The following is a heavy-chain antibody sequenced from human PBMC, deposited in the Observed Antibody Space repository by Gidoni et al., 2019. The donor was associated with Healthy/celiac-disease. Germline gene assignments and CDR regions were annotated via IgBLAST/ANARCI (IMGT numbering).Heavy chain of an antibody. Sequence: QAQLQESGPGLVQPSGTPSLPCAVSGGPISSSNWWSWVRQPPGKGLEWIGEIYHSGRTNYNPSRKSRVTISVDKSKNQFSLKLSSVTAADTAVYYCARAVVVTTHGFDYWGQGTLGTVSS. J-gene: IGHJ4*02. CDR1: GGPISSSNW. CDR2: IYHSGRT. V-gene: IGHV4-4*02. D-gene: IGHD2-21*02. CDR3: ARAVVVTTHGFDY.